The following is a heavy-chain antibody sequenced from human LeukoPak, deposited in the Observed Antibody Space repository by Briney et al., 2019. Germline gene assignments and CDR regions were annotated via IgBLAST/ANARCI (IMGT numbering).Heavy chain of an antibody. J-gene: IGHJ3*02. CDR1: GGSISSYY. CDR2: IYYSGST. D-gene: IGHD2-21*01. CDR3: ARDRRGGADAFDI. V-gene: IGHV4-59*01. Sequence: PSETLSLTCTVSGGSISSYYWSWVRQPPGKGREWIGYIYYSGSTNYNPSLKSRVTISVDTSKNQFSLKLSSVTAADTAVYYCARDRRGGADAFDIWGQGTMVTVSS.